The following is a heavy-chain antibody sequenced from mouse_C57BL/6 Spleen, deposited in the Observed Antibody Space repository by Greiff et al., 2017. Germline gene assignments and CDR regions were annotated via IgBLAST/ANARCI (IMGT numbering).Heavy chain of an antibody. V-gene: IGHV1-26*01. CDR1: GYTFTDYY. CDR2: INPNNGGT. Sequence: EVQLQQSGPELVKPGASVKISCKASGYTFTDYYMNWVKQSHGKSLEWIGDINPNNGGTSYNQTFKGKATLTVDKSSSTAYMELHSLTSEDSAVYYCARSSYSNYYYYAMDYWGQGTSVTVAS. CDR3: ARSSYSNYYYYAMDY. D-gene: IGHD2-5*01. J-gene: IGHJ4*01.